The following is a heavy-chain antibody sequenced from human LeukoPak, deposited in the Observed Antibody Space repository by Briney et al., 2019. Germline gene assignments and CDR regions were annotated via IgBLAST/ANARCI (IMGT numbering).Heavy chain of an antibody. CDR1: GFTFSSYS. CDR3: AREARYCGSTSCSDY. CDR2: ISSSSSYI. D-gene: IGHD2-2*01. Sequence: PGGSLRLSCAASGFTFSSYSMNWVRQAPGKGLEWVSSISSSSSYIYYADSVKGRFTISRDNAKNSLYLQMTSLRAEDTAVYYCAREARYCGSTSCSDYWGQGTLVTVSS. V-gene: IGHV3-21*01. J-gene: IGHJ4*02.